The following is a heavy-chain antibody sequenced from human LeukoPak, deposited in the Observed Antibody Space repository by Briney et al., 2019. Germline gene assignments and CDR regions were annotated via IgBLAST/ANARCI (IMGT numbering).Heavy chain of an antibody. D-gene: IGHD4-17*01. V-gene: IGHV4-59*01. J-gene: IGHJ4*02. CDR3: ARGTPYGDYFDY. Sequence: PSETLSLTCTVSGGSISRYYWSWIRQPPGKGLEWIGYIYYSGSTNYNPSLKSRVTISVDTSKNQFSLKLSSVTAADTAVYYCARGTPYGDYFDYWGQGTLVTVSS. CDR2: IYYSGST. CDR1: GGSISRYY.